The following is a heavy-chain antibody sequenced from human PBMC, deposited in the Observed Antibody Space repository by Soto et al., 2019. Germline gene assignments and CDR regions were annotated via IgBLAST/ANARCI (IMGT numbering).Heavy chain of an antibody. CDR2: INPNSGGT. Sequence: VASVKVSCKASGYTFTGYYMHWVRQAPGQGLEWMGWINPNSGGTNYAQKFQGRVTMTRDTSISTAYMELSRLRSDDTAVYYCARVEWYYDFWSGYPLDGMDVWGKGPMVTVSS. V-gene: IGHV1-2*02. J-gene: IGHJ6*04. CDR1: GYTFTGYY. D-gene: IGHD3-3*01. CDR3: ARVEWYYDFWSGYPLDGMDV.